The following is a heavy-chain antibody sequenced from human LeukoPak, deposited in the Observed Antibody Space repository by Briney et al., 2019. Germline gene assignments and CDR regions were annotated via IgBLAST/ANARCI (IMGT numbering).Heavy chain of an antibody. CDR3: AKGPHYYDSSGYPYYFDY. Sequence: GGSLRLSCAASGFTFDDYAMHWVRQAPGKGLEWVSGISWNSGSIGYADSVKGRFTISRDNAKNSLYLQMNSLRAEDTALYYCAKGPHYYDSSGYPYYFDYWSQGTLVTVSS. CDR1: GFTFDDYA. CDR2: ISWNSGSI. D-gene: IGHD3-22*01. J-gene: IGHJ4*02. V-gene: IGHV3-9*01.